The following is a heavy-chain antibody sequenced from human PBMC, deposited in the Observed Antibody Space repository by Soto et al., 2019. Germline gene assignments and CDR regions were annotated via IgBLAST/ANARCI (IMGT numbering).Heavy chain of an antibody. D-gene: IGHD3-9*01. V-gene: IGHV3-30-3*01. Sequence: QVQLVESGGGVVQPGRSLRLSCAASGFTFSSYAMHWVRQAPGKGLEWVAVISHDGSNKYYADSVKGRFTISRDNSKNTLYLQRNILRAEDTAVYYFSSGILTGYFTPDAFDLLGQGTMVTVSS. J-gene: IGHJ3*01. CDR3: SSGILTGYFTPDAFDL. CDR1: GFTFSSYA. CDR2: ISHDGSNK.